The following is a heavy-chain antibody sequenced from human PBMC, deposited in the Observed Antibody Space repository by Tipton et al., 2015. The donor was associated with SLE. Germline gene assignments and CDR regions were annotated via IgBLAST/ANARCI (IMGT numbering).Heavy chain of an antibody. V-gene: IGHV3-23*01. CDR3: AKDPANGYYDDSGYYLFNWFDS. CDR1: GFTFTNYA. J-gene: IGHJ5*01. CDR2: ISGSGGVT. D-gene: IGHD3-22*01. Sequence: SLRLSCAAPGFTFTNYAMSWVRQAPGKGLEWVSTISGSGGVTSYANSVKGRFTISRDNSKNTLYLQMNSLRAEDTALYYCAKDPANGYYDDSGYYLFNWFDSWGQGTLVTVSS.